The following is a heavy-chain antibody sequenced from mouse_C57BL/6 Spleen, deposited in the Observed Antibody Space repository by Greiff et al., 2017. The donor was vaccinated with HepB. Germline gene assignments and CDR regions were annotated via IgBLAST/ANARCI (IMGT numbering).Heavy chain of an antibody. CDR3: TTWTVVATDYAMDY. CDR2: IDPEDGDT. CDR1: GFNIKDYY. Sequence: EVQLQQSGAELVRPGASVKLSCTASGFNIKDYYMHWVKQRPEQGLEWIGRIDPEDGDTEYAPKFQGKATMTADTSSNTAYLQLSSLKSEDTAVYYCTTWTVVATDYAMDYWGQGTSVTVSS. D-gene: IGHD1-1*01. J-gene: IGHJ4*01. V-gene: IGHV14-1*01.